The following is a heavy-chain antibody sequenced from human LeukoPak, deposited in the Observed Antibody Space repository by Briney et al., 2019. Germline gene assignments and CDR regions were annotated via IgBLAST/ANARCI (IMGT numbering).Heavy chain of an antibody. D-gene: IGHD3-10*01. J-gene: IGHJ6*02. CDR3: AREYYYGSGSYYAPDYYYYYGMDV. CDR1: GYTFTGYY. V-gene: IGHV1-2*02. Sequence: GASVKVSCKASGYTFTGYYMHWVRQAPGQGLEWMGWINPNSGGTNYAQKFQGRVTMTRDTSIITAYMELSRLRSDDTAVYYCAREYYYGSGSYYAPDYYYYYGMDVWGQGTTVTVSS. CDR2: INPNSGGT.